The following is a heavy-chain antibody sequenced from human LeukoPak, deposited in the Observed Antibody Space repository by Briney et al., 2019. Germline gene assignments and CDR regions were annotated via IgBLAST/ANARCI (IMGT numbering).Heavy chain of an antibody. D-gene: IGHD2-21*02. J-gene: IGHJ6*03. CDR1: GFTFSSYA. V-gene: IGHV3-23*01. Sequence: PGGSLRLSCAASGFTFSSYAMSWVRQAPGKGLEWVSAISGSGGSTYYADSVKGRFTISRDNSKNTLYLQMNSLRAEDTAVYYCAKASGDYYYYYYMDVWGKGTTVTISS. CDR2: ISGSGGST. CDR3: AKASGDYYYYYYMDV.